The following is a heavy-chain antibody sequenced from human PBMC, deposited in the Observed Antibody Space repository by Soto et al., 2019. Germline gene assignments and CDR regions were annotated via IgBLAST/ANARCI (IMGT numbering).Heavy chain of an antibody. Sequence: PSQTLSLTCAISGDSVSSNSAAWNWIRQSPSRSLEWLGRTYYRSKWYNDYAVSVKSRITINPDTSKNQFSLQLNSVTPEDTAVYYCARDASRSRDYYYYGMDVWGQGTTVTVSS. J-gene: IGHJ6*02. CDR2: TYYRSKWYN. CDR1: GDSVSSNSAA. D-gene: IGHD6-6*01. V-gene: IGHV6-1*01. CDR3: ARDASRSRDYYYYGMDV.